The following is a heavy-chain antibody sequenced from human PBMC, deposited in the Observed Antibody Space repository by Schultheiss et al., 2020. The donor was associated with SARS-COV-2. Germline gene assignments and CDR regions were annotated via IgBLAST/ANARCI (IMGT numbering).Heavy chain of an antibody. Sequence: SETLSLTCTASGGSISSGSYYWSWTRQSPGKGLEWIGYIFYSGSTYYNPSLKSRVTISVDTSKNQFSLKLSSVTAADTAVYYCARDQGAGYFDYWGQGTLVTVSS. CDR1: GGSISSGSYY. J-gene: IGHJ4*02. CDR3: ARDQGAGYFDY. CDR2: IFYSGST. V-gene: IGHV4-61*01. D-gene: IGHD1-26*01.